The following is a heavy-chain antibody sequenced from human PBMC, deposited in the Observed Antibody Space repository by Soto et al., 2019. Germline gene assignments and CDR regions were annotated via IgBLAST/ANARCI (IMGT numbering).Heavy chain of an antibody. CDR3: ARSWQPSSWFDP. D-gene: IGHD6-13*01. CDR1: GGTFSSYA. V-gene: IGHV1-69*01. J-gene: IGHJ5*02. Sequence: QVQLVQSGAEVKKPGSSLKVSGKASGGTFSSYAISWGRQAPGQGLEGMGGIIPIFGTANYAQKFQGRVTITADESTSTAYMELSSLRSEDTAVYYCARSWQPSSWFDPWGQGTLVTVSS. CDR2: IIPIFGTA.